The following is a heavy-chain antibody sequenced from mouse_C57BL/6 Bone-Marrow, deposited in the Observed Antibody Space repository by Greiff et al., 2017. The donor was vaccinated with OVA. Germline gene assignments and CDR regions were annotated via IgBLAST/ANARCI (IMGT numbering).Heavy chain of an antibody. CDR1: GYTFTSYW. CDR3: ARGGLFDY. J-gene: IGHJ2*01. Sequence: QVQLQQPGAELVKPGASVKLSCKASGYTFTSYWMHWVKQRPGQGLEWIGMIHPNSGGTNYNEKFKSKATLTVDTSTSTAYMQLSSLTSEDSAVYYCARGGLFDYWGQGTTLTVSS. V-gene: IGHV1-64*01. D-gene: IGHD3-1*01. CDR2: IHPNSGGT.